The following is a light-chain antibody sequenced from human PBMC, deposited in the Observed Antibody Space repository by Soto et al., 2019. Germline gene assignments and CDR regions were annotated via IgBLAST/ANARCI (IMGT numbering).Light chain of an antibody. V-gene: IGKV3-20*01. J-gene: IGKJ1*01. CDR1: QSLSSTY. Sequence: EIVLTQSPGTLSLSPGERATLSCRASQSLSSTYLAWYQQKPGQAPRLLIYGTSNRATGIPDRFSGSGSGTDFTLTINRLEPEDFAVYYCQQYGSSPLTFGQGTKVEIK. CDR2: GTS. CDR3: QQYGSSPLT.